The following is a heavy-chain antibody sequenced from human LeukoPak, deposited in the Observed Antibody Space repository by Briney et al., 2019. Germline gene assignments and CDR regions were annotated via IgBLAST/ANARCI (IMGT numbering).Heavy chain of an antibody. Sequence: SETLSLTCTVSGGSISSYYWSWIRQPPGKGLEWIGYIYYSGSTNYNPSLKSRVTISVDTSKNQFSLKLSSVTAADTAVYYCARLRFLEWFDPWGQGTLVTVSS. V-gene: IGHV4-59*01. J-gene: IGHJ5*02. CDR2: IYYSGST. CDR3: ARLRFLEWFDP. CDR1: GGSISSYY. D-gene: IGHD3-3*01.